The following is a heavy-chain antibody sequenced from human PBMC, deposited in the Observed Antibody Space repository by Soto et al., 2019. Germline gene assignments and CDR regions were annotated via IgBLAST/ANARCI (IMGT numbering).Heavy chain of an antibody. CDR3: AKVQSPNYYDSSGYYYYYYGMDV. Sequence: PGGSLRLSCAASGFTFSSYAMSWVRQAPGKGLEWVSAISGSGGSTYYADSVKGRFTISRDNSKNTLYLQMNSLRAEDTAVYYCAKVQSPNYYDSSGYYYYYYGMDVWGQGTTVTVSS. V-gene: IGHV3-23*01. CDR2: ISGSGGST. D-gene: IGHD3-22*01. CDR1: GFTFSSYA. J-gene: IGHJ6*02.